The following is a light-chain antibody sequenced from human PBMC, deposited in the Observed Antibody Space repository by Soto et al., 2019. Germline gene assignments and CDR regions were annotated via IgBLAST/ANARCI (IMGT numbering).Light chain of an antibody. CDR2: DAS. V-gene: IGKV3-11*01. J-gene: IGKJ4*01. CDR1: QSVSRY. CDR3: QQRSSWPST. Sequence: EIVLTQSPATLSLSPGERATLSCRASQSVSRYLAWYQQKPGQAPRLLIYDASNRVTGIPARFSGSGSGTDFTLTITSLEPEDFAVYYCQQRSSWPSTFGGGTKVEI.